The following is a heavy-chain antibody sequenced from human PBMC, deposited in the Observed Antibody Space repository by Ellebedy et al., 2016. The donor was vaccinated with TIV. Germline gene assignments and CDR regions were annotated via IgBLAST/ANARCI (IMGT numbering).Heavy chain of an antibody. V-gene: IGHV1-8*01. CDR1: GYTLTSYD. CDR2: MNPNSGNT. CDR3: ARAIKPHTNDY. D-gene: IGHD2-2*02. Sequence: ASVKVSCXASGYTLTSYDINWVRQATGQGLEWTGWMNPNSGNTGYAQKFQGRVTMTRNTSISTAYMELSSLRSEDTAVYYCARAIKPHTNDYWGQGTLVTVSS. J-gene: IGHJ4*02.